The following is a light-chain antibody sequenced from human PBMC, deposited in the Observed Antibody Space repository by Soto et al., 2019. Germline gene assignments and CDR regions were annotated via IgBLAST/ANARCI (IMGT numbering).Light chain of an antibody. Sequence: QMTRSPSTLPAPVGDTVTITCRGSQSISSWLAWYQQKPGKAPKLVIYKASSLESGVPSRFRGSGSGTAFTLPIRSLQPDDFSTYYCQQYNGYSRTFGQGTQVDIK. CDR1: QSISSW. V-gene: IGKV1-5*03. CDR2: KAS. CDR3: QQYNGYSRT. J-gene: IGKJ1*01.